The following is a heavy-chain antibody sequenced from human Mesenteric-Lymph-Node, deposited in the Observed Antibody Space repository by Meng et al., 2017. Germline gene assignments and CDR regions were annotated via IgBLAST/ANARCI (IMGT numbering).Heavy chain of an antibody. Sequence: GESLKISCVGSGFTFRSYVMTWVRQAPGKGLEWVSATSGGDGDTYYADSVKGRFTISRDNSKNTVYLLMSSLRDEDTATYYCALKGSASYYDVCGQGI. J-gene: IGHJ3*01. CDR3: ALKGSASYYDV. CDR1: GFTFRSYV. V-gene: IGHV3-23*01. D-gene: IGHD1-26*01. CDR2: TSGGDGDT.